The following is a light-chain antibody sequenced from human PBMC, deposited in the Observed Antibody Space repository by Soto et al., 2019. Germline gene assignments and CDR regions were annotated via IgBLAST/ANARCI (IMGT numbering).Light chain of an antibody. Sequence: EPAMTQAPATLSVSPGERATLSCRASQSVTTTLAGYQQNPGQAPRLLIYDISLRGTGIPTRFSGSGSGTEFTLTTSSLQSEDFAVYYCQQYNSWPRPFGGGTKV. CDR2: DIS. J-gene: IGKJ4*01. V-gene: IGKV3-15*01. CDR3: QQYNSWPRP. CDR1: QSVTTT.